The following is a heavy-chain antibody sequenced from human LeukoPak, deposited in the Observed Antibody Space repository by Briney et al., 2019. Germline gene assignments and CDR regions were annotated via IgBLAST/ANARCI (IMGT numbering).Heavy chain of an antibody. V-gene: IGHV3-21*01. Sequence: GGSLRLSCAASGFTFSSYSMNWVRQAPGKGLEWVSSITSSSSYIYYADSVKGRFSISRDNAKNSLYLQMNSLRAEDTAVYYCAREMLAAVAAQSWGQGTLVTVSS. J-gene: IGHJ5*02. CDR1: GFTFSSYS. CDR3: AREMLAAVAAQS. CDR2: ITSSSSYI. D-gene: IGHD6-19*01.